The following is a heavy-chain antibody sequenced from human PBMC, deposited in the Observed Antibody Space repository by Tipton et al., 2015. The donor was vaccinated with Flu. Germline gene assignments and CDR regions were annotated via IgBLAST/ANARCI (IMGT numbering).Heavy chain of an antibody. CDR1: GGSIGNYY. CDR3: ARDPSLGMLDYFDY. V-gene: IGHV4-59*12. J-gene: IGHJ4*02. Sequence: TLSLTCTVSGGSIGNYYWNWIRQPPGKGLEWIGYIYNSEYTKYSPSLKSRVTISVDTSKKQFSLQLRSVTAADTAVYYCARDPSLGMLDYFDYWGQGTLVTASS. D-gene: IGHD2-8*01. CDR2: IYNSEYT.